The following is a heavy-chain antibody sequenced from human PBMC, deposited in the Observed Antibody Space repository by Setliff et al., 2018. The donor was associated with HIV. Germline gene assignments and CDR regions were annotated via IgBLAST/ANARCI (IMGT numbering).Heavy chain of an antibody. V-gene: IGHV4-59*01. Sequence: SETLSLTCTVSGLSMSYNYWTWIRQSPGKGLEWIGYVHYSGSTRYNPSLKSRVTISVDTSKKEFSLKLTSMTATDTAVYYCASEKKAWSVSDFFYEYWGQGVPVTVSS. CDR1: GLSMSYNY. J-gene: IGHJ4*02. D-gene: IGHD3-3*01. CDR3: ASEKKAWSVSDFFYEY. CDR2: VHYSGST.